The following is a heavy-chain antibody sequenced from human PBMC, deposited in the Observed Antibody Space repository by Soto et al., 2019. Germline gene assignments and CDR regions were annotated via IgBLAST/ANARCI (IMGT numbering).Heavy chain of an antibody. V-gene: IGHV4-34*01. Sequence: SETLSLTCAVYGGSFSGYYWSWIRQPPGKGLEWIGEINHSGSTNYNPSLKSRVTISVDTSKNQFSLKLSSVTAADTAVYYCAREQPYSSSWYHDYWGQGIQVTVSS. CDR2: INHSGST. CDR1: GGSFSGYY. J-gene: IGHJ4*02. D-gene: IGHD6-13*01. CDR3: AREQPYSSSWYHDY.